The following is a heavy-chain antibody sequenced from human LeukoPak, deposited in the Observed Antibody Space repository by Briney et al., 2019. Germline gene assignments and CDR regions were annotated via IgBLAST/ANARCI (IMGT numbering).Heavy chain of an antibody. V-gene: IGHV4-38-2*02. D-gene: IGHD6-13*01. CDR3: ARQVYSGSWSYYFDY. CDR2: IFHNGNT. CDR1: GYSISSDYY. J-gene: IGHJ4*02. Sequence: SETLSLTCTVSGYSISSDYYWGWIRQPPGKGLEWIGNIFHNGNTYYNPSLKSRVTMSIDTSKKQFSLKLSSVTPADTAVYYCARQVYSGSWSYYFDYWGQGILVTVSS.